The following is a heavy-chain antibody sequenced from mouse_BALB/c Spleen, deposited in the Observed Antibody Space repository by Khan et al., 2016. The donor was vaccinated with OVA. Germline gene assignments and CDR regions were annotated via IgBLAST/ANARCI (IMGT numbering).Heavy chain of an antibody. V-gene: IGHV9-4*02. CDR1: GYTFTTAG. CDR2: INTHSGVP. D-gene: IGHD2-14*01. CDR3: AGGGAAYYRNDGGAMEY. Sequence: QVQLKQSGPELKKPGETVRISCKASGYTFTTAGIQWVQKMPGKGLKWIGWINTHSGVPKYAEDFKGRFAFSLEISVNTAYLQITNLKNEDTAKYFCAGGGAAYYRNDGGAMEYWGQGTSVTVSS. J-gene: IGHJ4*01.